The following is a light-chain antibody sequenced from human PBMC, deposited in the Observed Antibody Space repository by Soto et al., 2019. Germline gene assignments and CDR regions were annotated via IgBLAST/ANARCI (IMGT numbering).Light chain of an antibody. CDR3: QTLNTSPKT. CDR2: GAS. V-gene: IGKV1-39*01. J-gene: IGKJ1*01. Sequence: IHRPETPSSLSASVGDTVTIACRASQNIDMYLNWYQQKPGKAPRVLISGASNLQSGVPSRFSGSGSGTDFTLTISRRIAPDDSGNYYRQTLNTSPKTFGQGTKVDIK. CDR1: QNIDMY.